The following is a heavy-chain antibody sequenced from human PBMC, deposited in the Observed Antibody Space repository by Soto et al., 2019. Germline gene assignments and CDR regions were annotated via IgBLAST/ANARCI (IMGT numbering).Heavy chain of an antibody. Sequence: QLQLQESGPGLVKPSETLSLTCTVSGGSISSSSYYWGWIRQPPGKGLEGIGSSYYSGSTYYNPSLKSRVTISVDTSKNQVSMKLSSVTAADTAVYYCARRVYSSGITWGQGTLVTVSS. J-gene: IGHJ1*01. D-gene: IGHD6-19*01. CDR3: ARRVYSSGIT. V-gene: IGHV4-39*01. CDR2: SYYSGST. CDR1: GGSISSSSYY.